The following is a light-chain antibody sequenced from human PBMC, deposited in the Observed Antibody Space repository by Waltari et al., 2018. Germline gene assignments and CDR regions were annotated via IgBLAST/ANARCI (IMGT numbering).Light chain of an antibody. CDR2: EDN. CDR1: NLGDKY. Sequence: SSELTQPPSVSVSPGQTARITCSGENLGDKYAYWYQQKPGQSPVLVIYEDNKRPSGIPERLSGSNSGNTATLTISGTQAMDEADYYCQAWDSSILVIFGGGTRLTVL. J-gene: IGLJ2*01. V-gene: IGLV3-1*01. CDR3: QAWDSSILVI.